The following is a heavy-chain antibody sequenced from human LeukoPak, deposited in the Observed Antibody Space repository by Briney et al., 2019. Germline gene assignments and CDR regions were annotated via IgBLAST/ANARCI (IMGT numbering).Heavy chain of an antibody. V-gene: IGHV6-1*01. CDR2: TYYRSKWYN. CDR1: GGSVSSNSAA. CDR3: ARGRRRGIAARTYYYYYMDV. Sequence: SQTLSLTCAISGGSVSSNSAAWNWIRQSPSRVLEWLGRTYYRSKWYNDYAVSVKSRITINPDTSKNQFSLKLSSVTAADTAVYYCARGRRRGIAARTYYYYYMDVWGKGTTVTVSS. D-gene: IGHD6-6*01. J-gene: IGHJ6*03.